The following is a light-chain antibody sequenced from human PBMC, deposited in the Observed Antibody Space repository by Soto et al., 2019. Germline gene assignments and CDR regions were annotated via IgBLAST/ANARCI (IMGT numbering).Light chain of an antibody. V-gene: IGKV3-15*01. CDR1: QSIGTN. Sequence: EIVMTQSPATLSVSPGERATLPCRASQSIGTNLAWYQQKPGQAPRLLIHGASTRATGIPARFSGSGSGTEFTLTISSLQSEDFAIYYCQQYNYWRTFGQGTKV. CDR2: GAS. J-gene: IGKJ1*01. CDR3: QQYNYWRT.